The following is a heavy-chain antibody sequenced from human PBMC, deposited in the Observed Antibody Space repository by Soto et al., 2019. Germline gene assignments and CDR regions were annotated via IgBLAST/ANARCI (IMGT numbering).Heavy chain of an antibody. J-gene: IGHJ4*02. Sequence: ASVKVSCKASGYTFTGYYMHWVRQAPGQGLEWMGWINPNSGGTNYAQKFQGWVTMTRDTSISTAYMELSRLRSDDTAVYYCATQRLYCSSTSCDTTGFDYWGQGTLVTVSS. V-gene: IGHV1-2*04. CDR2: INPNSGGT. CDR3: ATQRLYCSSTSCDTTGFDY. D-gene: IGHD2-2*02. CDR1: GYTFTGYY.